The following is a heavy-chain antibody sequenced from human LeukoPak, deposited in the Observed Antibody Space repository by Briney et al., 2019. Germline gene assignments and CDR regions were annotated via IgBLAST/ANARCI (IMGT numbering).Heavy chain of an antibody. J-gene: IGHJ4*02. CDR1: GGSISSSSYH. CDR2: IYYSGST. D-gene: IGHD6-19*01. Sequence: SETLSLTCTVSGGSISSSSYHWGWIRQPPGRGLEWIGSIYYSGSTYYNPSLKSRVTISVDTSKNQFSLKLSSVTAADTAVYYCARPISGWYYFDYWGQGTLVTVSS. CDR3: ARPISGWYYFDY. V-gene: IGHV4-39*01.